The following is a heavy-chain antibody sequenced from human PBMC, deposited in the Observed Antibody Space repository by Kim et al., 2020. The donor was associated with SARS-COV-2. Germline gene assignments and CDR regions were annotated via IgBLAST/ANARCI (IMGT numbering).Heavy chain of an antibody. V-gene: IGHV6-1*01. Sequence: SDYAVSLKSRITINPDTSKNQFSLQLTSVTPEDTAFYYCVRYSGWYYFDYWGQGTLVTVSS. CDR3: VRYSGWYYFDY. D-gene: IGHD6-19*01. CDR2: S. J-gene: IGHJ4*02.